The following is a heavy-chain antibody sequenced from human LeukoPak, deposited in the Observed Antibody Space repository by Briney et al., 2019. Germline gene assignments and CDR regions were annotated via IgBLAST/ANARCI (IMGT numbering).Heavy chain of an antibody. CDR3: ARTRAYGGRPDY. CDR2: IYYSGST. CDR1: GGSISTYY. Sequence: SETLSLTCTVSGGSISTYYWSWIRQPPGKGLEWIGYIYYSGSTNYNPSLKSRVTISVDTSKNQFSLKLNSVTAADTAVYYCARTRAYGGRPDYWGQGTLVTVSS. D-gene: IGHD4-23*01. J-gene: IGHJ4*02. V-gene: IGHV4-59*01.